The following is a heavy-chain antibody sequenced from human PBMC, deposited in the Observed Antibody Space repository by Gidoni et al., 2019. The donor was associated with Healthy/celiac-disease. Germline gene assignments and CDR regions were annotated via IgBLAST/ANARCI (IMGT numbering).Heavy chain of an antibody. Sequence: QVQLQESGPGLAKPSETLALTCTVPGGSISSYYWSWIRQPPGKGLEWIGYIYYSGRTNYNPSLKSRVTISVDTSKNQFSLKLSSVTAADTAVYYCARIPCSSTSCYGDWFDPWGQGTLVTVSS. CDR2: IYYSGRT. D-gene: IGHD2-2*01. J-gene: IGHJ5*02. CDR1: GGSISSYY. CDR3: ARIPCSSTSCYGDWFDP. V-gene: IGHV4-59*01.